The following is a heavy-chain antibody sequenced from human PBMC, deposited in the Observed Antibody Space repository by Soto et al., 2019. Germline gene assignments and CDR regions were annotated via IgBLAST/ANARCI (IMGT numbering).Heavy chain of an antibody. V-gene: IGHV3-30*18. CDR1: GFTFNIYG. CDR3: EKDRTRRLENLYAEFGL. Sequence: GGSLRLSCVVSGFTFNIYGMHWVRQAPGKGLEWVAVISYDGKSMCYADSVKGRFAVSRDTSKNTLYLQMNSLRPEDTAVYFCEKDRTRRLENLYAEFGLWGQGTLVTVSS. CDR2: ISYDGKSM. J-gene: IGHJ4*02. D-gene: IGHD3-10*02.